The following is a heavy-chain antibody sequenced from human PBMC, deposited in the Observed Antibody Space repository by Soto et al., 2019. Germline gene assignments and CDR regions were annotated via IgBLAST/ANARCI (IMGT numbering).Heavy chain of an antibody. J-gene: IGHJ4*02. Sequence: PSETLSLTCAVSGDSISRGGSSCSWIRQPPGKGLEWIGYIYHSGSTYYNPSLKSRVTISVDRSKNQFSLKLSSVTAADTAVYYCARAGRWLQSAPFDYWGQGTLVTVSS. CDR1: GDSISRGGSS. CDR3: ARAGRWLQSAPFDY. CDR2: IYHSGST. V-gene: IGHV4-30-2*01. D-gene: IGHD5-12*01.